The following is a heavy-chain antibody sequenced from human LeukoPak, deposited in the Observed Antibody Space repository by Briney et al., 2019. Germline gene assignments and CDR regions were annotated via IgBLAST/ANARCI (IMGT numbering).Heavy chain of an antibody. CDR1: GFTFNTYA. V-gene: IGHV3-23*01. D-gene: IGHD3-10*01. CDR2: ISGSGGST. J-gene: IGHJ4*02. Sequence: GGSLRLSCAASGFTFNTYAMSWVRQAPGKGLEWVSAISGSGGSTYYADSVRGRFTVSRDNSKNTLYLQMNSLRAEGTSLYYCAKDRHYYGAGSSHFDYWGQGTLVTVSS. CDR3: AKDRHYYGAGSSHFDY.